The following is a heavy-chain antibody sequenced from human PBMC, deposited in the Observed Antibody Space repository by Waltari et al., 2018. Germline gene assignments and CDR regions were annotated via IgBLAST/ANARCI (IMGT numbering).Heavy chain of an antibody. CDR1: GFTFDALA. CDR2: ITWDARST. J-gene: IGHJ6*02. V-gene: IGHV3-43D*04. Sequence: EVQLEESGGGVVQPGGSLRLSCAASGFTFDALAMHWVRQAPGKGLEWVSLITWDARSTYYADSVKGRFAISRDNGKDFLYLQMNSLRPDDTALYYCVKEAAGYDSLITNGLDVWGQGTTVTVSS. D-gene: IGHD3-9*01. CDR3: VKEAAGYDSLITNGLDV.